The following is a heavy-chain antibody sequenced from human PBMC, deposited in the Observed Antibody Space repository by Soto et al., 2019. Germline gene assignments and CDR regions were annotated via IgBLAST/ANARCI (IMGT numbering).Heavy chain of an antibody. Sequence: AISSNGGSTYYADSVKGRFTISRDNSKNTLYLQMSSLRAEDTAVYYCVKDKGSSSSSPLKHYYYYYGMDVWGQGTTVTVSS. V-gene: IGHV3-64D*08. CDR3: VKDKGSSSSSPLKHYYYYYGMDV. J-gene: IGHJ6*02. CDR2: ISSNGGST. D-gene: IGHD6-6*01.